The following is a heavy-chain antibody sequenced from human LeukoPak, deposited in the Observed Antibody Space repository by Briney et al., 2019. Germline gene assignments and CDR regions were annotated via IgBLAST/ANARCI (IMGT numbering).Heavy chain of an antibody. CDR1: GFTFSSYW. Sequence: PGGSLRLSCAASGFTFSSYWMSWVRQAPGKGLEWVANIKQDGSEKYYVDSVKGRFTVSRDNAKNSVYLQMNSLRAEDTAVYYCARTYGSGSLDYGGQGTLVTVSS. CDR2: IKQDGSEK. D-gene: IGHD2-15*01. V-gene: IGHV3-7*01. J-gene: IGHJ4*02. CDR3: ARTYGSGSLDY.